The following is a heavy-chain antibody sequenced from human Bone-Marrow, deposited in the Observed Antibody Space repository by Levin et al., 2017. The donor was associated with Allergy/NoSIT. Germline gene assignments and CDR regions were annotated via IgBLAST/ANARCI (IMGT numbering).Heavy chain of an antibody. V-gene: IGHV4-31*03. D-gene: IGHD2-8*02. CDR3: ARGKLMVYARGFGRGDWFDP. CDR2: IYYSGST. Sequence: SETLSLTCTVSGGSISSGGYYWSWIRQHPGKGLEWIGYIYYSGSTYYNPSPKSRVTISVDTSKNQFSLKLSSVTAADTAVYYWARGKLMVYARGFGRGDWFDPWGQGTLVTVSS. J-gene: IGHJ5*02. CDR1: GGSISSGGYY.